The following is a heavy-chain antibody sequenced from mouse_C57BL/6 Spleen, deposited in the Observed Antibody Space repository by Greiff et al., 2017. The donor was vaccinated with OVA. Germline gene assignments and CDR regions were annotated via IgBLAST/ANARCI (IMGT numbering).Heavy chain of an antibody. Sequence: EVQLQESGGGLVQPGGSLKLSCAASGFTFSDYYMYWVRQTPEKRLEWVAYISNGGGSTYYPDTVKGRFTISRDNAKNTLYLQMSRLKSEDTAMYYCAREPYDYDGGYFDVWGTGTTVTVSS. J-gene: IGHJ1*03. V-gene: IGHV5-12*01. CDR1: GFTFSDYY. CDR2: ISNGGGST. D-gene: IGHD2-4*01. CDR3: AREPYDYDGGYFDV.